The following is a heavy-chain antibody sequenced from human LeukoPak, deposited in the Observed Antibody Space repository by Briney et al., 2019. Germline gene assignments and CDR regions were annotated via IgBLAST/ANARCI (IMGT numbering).Heavy chain of an antibody. D-gene: IGHD2-15*01. V-gene: IGHV3-23*01. CDR2: ISGSDTST. CDR1: GFTFRSYA. CDR3: ARGGPTIFGAYCSGGSCYPIDY. Sequence: WGVLRLSCATSGFTFRSYAMSWVRQAPGKGLEWVSAISGSDTSTYYADSVEGRFTISRDNSKNSLYLQMNSLRAEDTALYYCARGGPTIFGAYCSGGSCYPIDYWGQGTLVTVSS. J-gene: IGHJ4*02.